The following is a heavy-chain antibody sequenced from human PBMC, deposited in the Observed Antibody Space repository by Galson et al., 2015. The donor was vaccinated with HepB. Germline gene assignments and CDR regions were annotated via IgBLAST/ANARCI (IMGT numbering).Heavy chain of an antibody. D-gene: IGHD3-10*01. J-gene: IGHJ4*02. CDR1: GDSVSSNNAA. CDR3: ARDHDFDYYGSGTAIKPFDY. CDR2: TYYRSKWYN. V-gene: IGHV6-1*01. Sequence: CAISGDSVSSNNAAWNWIRQSPSRGLEWLGRTYYRSKWYNDYAVSVKSRITINPDTSKNQFSLQLNSVTPEDTAVYYCARDHDFDYYGSGTAIKPFDYWGQGTLVTVSS.